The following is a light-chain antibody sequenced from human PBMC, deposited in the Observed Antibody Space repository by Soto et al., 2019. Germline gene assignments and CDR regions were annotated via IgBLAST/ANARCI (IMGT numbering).Light chain of an antibody. Sequence: DIVMTQSPDSLAVSLGERVTINCKSSQSVSYSSNNKNYLAWYQQKPGQPPKLLIYWASTRESGVPDRFSGSGSGTDFTLTISSLQAEDVAVYYCQQYCSPPFTFGQGTRLEIK. J-gene: IGKJ5*01. CDR1: QSVSYSSNNKNY. V-gene: IGKV4-1*01. CDR3: QQYCSPPFT. CDR2: WAS.